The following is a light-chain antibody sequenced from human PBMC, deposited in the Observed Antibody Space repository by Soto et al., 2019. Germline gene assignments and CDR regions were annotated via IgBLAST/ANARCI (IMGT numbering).Light chain of an antibody. CDR2: DNS. Sequence: QSVLTQPPSVSGAPGQRVTISCTGSSSNIGAGYDVHWYQQLPGTAPKLLIFDNSNRPSGIPDRISGSRSGTSASLAITGLQDEAEADYYCQSYDSSLSGSVVFGGGTKLTVL. CDR1: SSNIGAGYD. J-gene: IGLJ2*01. CDR3: QSYDSSLSGSVV. V-gene: IGLV1-40*01.